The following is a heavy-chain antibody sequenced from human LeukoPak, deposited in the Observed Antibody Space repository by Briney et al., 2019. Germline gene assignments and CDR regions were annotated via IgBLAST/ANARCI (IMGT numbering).Heavy chain of an antibody. Sequence: PGGSLRLSCAASGFTFSAYEINWVRHAPGKGLEWVSYISSSGDILYYADSVKGRFTISRDNAKNSLYLQMDSLRAEDTAVYYCARETAYGDYISYYYYYGMDVWGQGTTVTVSS. D-gene: IGHD4-17*01. CDR3: ARETAYGDYISYYYYYGMDV. CDR1: GFTFSAYE. J-gene: IGHJ6*02. CDR2: ISSSGDIL. V-gene: IGHV3-48*03.